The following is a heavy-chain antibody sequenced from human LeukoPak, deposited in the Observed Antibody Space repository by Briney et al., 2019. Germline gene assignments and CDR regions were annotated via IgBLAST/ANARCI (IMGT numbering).Heavy chain of an antibody. J-gene: IGHJ6*02. V-gene: IGHV4-30-2*01. CDR2: IYHSGST. CDR1: GGSISSGGYS. D-gene: IGHD3-22*01. Sequence: PSETLSLTCAVSGGSISSGGYSWSWIRQPPGKGLEWIGYIYHSGSTYYNPSLKSRVTISVDRSKNQFSLKLSSVTAADTAVYYCARSSEAAAADVWGQGTTVTVSS. CDR3: ARSSEAAAADV.